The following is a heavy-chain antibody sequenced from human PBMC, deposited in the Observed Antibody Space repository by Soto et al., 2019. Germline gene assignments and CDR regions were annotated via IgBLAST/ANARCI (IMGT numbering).Heavy chain of an antibody. J-gene: IGHJ6*02. V-gene: IGHV2-5*02. Sequence: GLDLEWLALIYWDDDKRYSPSLKNRLTITKDTSRNQVVLTLIDLDPVDTATYYCAHKSLVPFGMDVWGQGTTVTVAS. D-gene: IGHD3-10*01. CDR3: AHKSLVPFGMDV. CDR2: IYWDDDK.